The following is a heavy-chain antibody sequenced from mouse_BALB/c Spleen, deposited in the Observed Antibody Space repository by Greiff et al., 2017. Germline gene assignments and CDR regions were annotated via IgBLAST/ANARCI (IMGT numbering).Heavy chain of an antibody. CDR1: GYTFTSYW. CDR3: ARRGGLYAMDY. V-gene: IGHV1S81*02. CDR2: INPSNGRT. J-gene: IGHJ4*01. Sequence: QVQLKQPGAELVKPGASVKLSCKASGYTFTSYWMHWVKQRPGQGLEWIGEINPSNGRTNYNEKFKSKATLTVDKSSSTAYMQLSSLTSEDSAVYYCARRGGLYAMDYWGQGTSVTVSS.